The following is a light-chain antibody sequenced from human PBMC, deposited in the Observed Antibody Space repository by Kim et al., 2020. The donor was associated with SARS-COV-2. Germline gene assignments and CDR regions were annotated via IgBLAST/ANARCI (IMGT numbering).Light chain of an antibody. V-gene: IGLV2-8*01. J-gene: IGLJ2*01. CDR1: SRDVGGYNY. CDR2: EVS. Sequence: QSALTQPPSASGSPGQSITISCTGTSRDVGGYNYVSWYQQHPGKAPKLMIYEVSERPSGVSPRFSGSKSGNTASLTVSGLQAEDEADYYCSSHAGGDNVVFGGGTKLTVL. CDR3: SSHAGGDNVV.